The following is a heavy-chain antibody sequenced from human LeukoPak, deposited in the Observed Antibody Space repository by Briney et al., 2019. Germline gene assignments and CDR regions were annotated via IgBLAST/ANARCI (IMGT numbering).Heavy chain of an antibody. J-gene: IGHJ4*02. CDR1: GYTFTSYY. CDR3: ARDAHCSSTSCSYYFDY. Sequence: ASVKVSCKASGYTFTSYYMHWVRQVPGQGLEWMGIINPSGGSTSYAQKFRGRVTMTRDTPTSTVYMELSSLRSEDTAVYYCARDAHCSSTSCSYYFDYWGQGTLVTVSS. CDR2: INPSGGST. D-gene: IGHD2-2*01. V-gene: IGHV1-46*01.